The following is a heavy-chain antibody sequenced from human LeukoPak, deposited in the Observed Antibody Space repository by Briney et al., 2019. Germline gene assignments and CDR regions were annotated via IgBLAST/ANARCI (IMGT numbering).Heavy chain of an antibody. D-gene: IGHD1-26*01. CDR1: GFTFSSYD. V-gene: IGHV3-13*01. Sequence: GGSLRLSCAASGFTFSSYDMHWVRQATGKGLEWVSAIGTAGDTYYPGSVKGRFTISTENAKNSLYLQMNSLRAGDTAVYYCARQNLVGGFDYWGQGTLVTVSS. CDR3: ARQNLVGGFDY. CDR2: IGTAGDT. J-gene: IGHJ4*02.